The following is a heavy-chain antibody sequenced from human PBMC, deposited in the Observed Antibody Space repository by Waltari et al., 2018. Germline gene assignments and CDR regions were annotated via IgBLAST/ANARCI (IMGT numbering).Heavy chain of an antibody. J-gene: IGHJ4*02. CDR3: ARDRVVGATDWGY. CDR2: ISTATGNP. D-gene: IGHD1-26*01. CDR1: GNTFTNFT. V-gene: IGHV7-4-1*02. Sequence: QVQLVQSESELKKPGASVKIACKASGNTFTNFTIDWLRKAPGQGLEWMGWISTATGNPTYARDFTGRFDFSLDTSVSTAYLQISSLKTEDTAVYFCARDRVVGATDWGYWGQGTLVTVSS.